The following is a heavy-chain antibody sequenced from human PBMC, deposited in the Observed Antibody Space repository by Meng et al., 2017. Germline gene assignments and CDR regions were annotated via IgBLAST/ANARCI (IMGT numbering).Heavy chain of an antibody. Sequence: SETLSLTCAVYGGSFSGYYWSWILQPPGKGLEWMGEINHSGSTNYNPSLKSRVTISVDTSKNQFSLKLSSVTAADTAVYYCARVRPYSSSWYLKWGVFDYWGQGTLVTVSS. D-gene: IGHD6-13*01. CDR2: INHSGST. CDR1: GGSFSGYY. V-gene: IGHV4-34*01. CDR3: ARVRPYSSSWYLKWGVFDY. J-gene: IGHJ4*02.